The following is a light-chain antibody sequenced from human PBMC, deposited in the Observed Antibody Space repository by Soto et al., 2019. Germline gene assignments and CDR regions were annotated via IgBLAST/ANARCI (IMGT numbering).Light chain of an antibody. CDR3: ISYTTSVTYV. V-gene: IGLV2-14*01. CDR1: SSDVGGYNY. Sequence: SDLNQPAYGSGAPGQSITISCTGTSSDVGGYNYVSWYQQHPGNAPKLMISGVSNRPSGVSNRFSGSKSGNTASLTISGLQTEDEADYYCISYTTSVTYVFGTGTKVTVL. CDR2: GVS. J-gene: IGLJ1*01.